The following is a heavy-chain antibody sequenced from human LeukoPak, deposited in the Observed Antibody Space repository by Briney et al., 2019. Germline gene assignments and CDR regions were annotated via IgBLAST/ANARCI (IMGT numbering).Heavy chain of an antibody. V-gene: IGHV1-2*02. CDR1: GYTFTGYY. D-gene: IGHD2-21*02. CDR3: ARVGSAYCGGDCYSWFY. CDR2: INPNSGGT. J-gene: IGHJ4*02. Sequence: ASVKVSCKASGYTFTGYYMHWVRQAPGQGLEWMGWINPNSGGTNYAQKFQGRVTMTRDTSISTAYMELSRLRSDDTAVYYCARVGSAYCGGDCYSWFYWGQGTLVTASS.